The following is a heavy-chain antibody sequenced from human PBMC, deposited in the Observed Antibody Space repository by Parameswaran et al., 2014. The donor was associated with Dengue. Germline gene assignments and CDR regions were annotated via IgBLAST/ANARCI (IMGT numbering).Heavy chain of an antibody. CDR2: ISGSGGST. D-gene: IGHD3-9*01. V-gene: IGHV3-23*01. Sequence: VRQMPGKGLEWVSAISGSGGSTYYADSVKGRFTISRDNSKNTLYLQMNSLRAEDTAVYYCAKGPYYDILTGNYFDYWGQGTLVTVSS. J-gene: IGHJ4*02. CDR3: AKGPYYDILTGNYFDY.